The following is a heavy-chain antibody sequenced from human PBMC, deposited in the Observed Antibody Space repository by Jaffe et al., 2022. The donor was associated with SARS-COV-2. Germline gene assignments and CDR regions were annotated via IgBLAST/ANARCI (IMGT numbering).Heavy chain of an antibody. Sequence: QVQLVQSGAEVKKPGSSVKVSCKASGGTFSSYTISWVRQAPGQGLEWMGRIIPILGIANYAQKFQGRVTITADKSTSTAYMELSSLRSEDTAVYYCARISAGFPIAFDIWGQGTMVTVSS. CDR2: IIPILGIA. D-gene: IGHD2-21*01. CDR1: GGTFSSYT. CDR3: ARISAGFPIAFDI. J-gene: IGHJ3*02. V-gene: IGHV1-69*02.